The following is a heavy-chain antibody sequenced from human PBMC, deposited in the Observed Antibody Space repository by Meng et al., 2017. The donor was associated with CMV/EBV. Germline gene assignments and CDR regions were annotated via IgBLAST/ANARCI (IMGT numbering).Heavy chain of an antibody. CDR3: ARDLSNYDILTGYQYYYYGIDV. V-gene: IGHV3-21*01. D-gene: IGHD3-9*01. CDR2: ISSSSSYI. J-gene: IGHJ6*02. CDR1: GFTFSSYS. Sequence: GGSLRLSCAASGFTFSSYSMNWVRQAPGKGLEWVSSISSSSSYIYYADSVKGRFTISRDNAKNSLYLQMNSLRAEDTAVYYCARDLSNYDILTGYQYYYYGIDVWGQGTTVTVSS.